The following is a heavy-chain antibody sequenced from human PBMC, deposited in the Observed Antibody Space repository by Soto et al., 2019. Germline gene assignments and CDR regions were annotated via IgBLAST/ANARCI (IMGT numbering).Heavy chain of an antibody. CDR2: IRSQGDGGTA. Sequence: GSLRLSCAASGFNFSNAWMTWVRQAPGKGLERVGLIRSQGDGGTADYAAPVRGRFTISRDDSQSLVFLHMDNLQPEDTAVYYCITAALSWGQGTLVTVSS. V-gene: IGHV3-15*01. CDR1: GFNFSNAW. J-gene: IGHJ4*02. D-gene: IGHD6-25*01. CDR3: ITAALS.